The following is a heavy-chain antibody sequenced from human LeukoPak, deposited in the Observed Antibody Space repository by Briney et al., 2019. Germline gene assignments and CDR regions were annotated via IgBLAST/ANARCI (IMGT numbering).Heavy chain of an antibody. J-gene: IGHJ4*02. CDR2: INPNSGGT. Sequence: ASVKVSCKASGYTFTSYYMHWVRQAPGQGLEWMGRINPNSGGTNYAQKFQGRVTMTRDTSISTAYMELSRLRSDDTAVYYCARGYCSGGSCYLFYFDYWGQGTLVTVSS. CDR1: GYTFTSYY. D-gene: IGHD2-15*01. CDR3: ARGYCSGGSCYLFYFDY. V-gene: IGHV1-2*06.